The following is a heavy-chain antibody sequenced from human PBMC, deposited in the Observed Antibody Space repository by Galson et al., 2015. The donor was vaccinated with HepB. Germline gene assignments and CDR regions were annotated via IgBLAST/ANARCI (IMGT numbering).Heavy chain of an antibody. CDR2: IRSSGDNT. CDR3: AKDGPRYYYDSSGYYSEDWYFDL. J-gene: IGHJ2*01. CDR1: GFTFSNYA. Sequence: SLRLSCAASGFTFSNYAMSWVRQAPGKGLEWVSAIRSSGDNTYYADSVKGRFTISRDNSKNTLYLQMNSLRVEDTAVYYCAKDGPRYYYDSSGYYSEDWYFDLWGRGTLVTVSS. V-gene: IGHV3-23*01. D-gene: IGHD3-22*01.